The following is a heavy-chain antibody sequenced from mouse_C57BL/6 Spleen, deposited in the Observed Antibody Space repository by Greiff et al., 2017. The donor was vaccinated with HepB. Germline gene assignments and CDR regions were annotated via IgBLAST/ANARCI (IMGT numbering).Heavy chain of an antibody. CDR2: IYPGSGST. CDR3: SRRRGISPGYSNYFDY. Sequence: QVQLQQPGAELVKPGASVKMSCKASGYNFTSYWITWVKQRPGQGLEWIGGIYPGSGSTKYNAKFKSKATLTVDTSSSTAYMQLSSLTSEDSAVYYCSRRRGISPGYSNYFDYWGQGATLTFSS. D-gene: IGHD2-5*01. J-gene: IGHJ2*01. CDR1: GYNFTSYW. V-gene: IGHV1-55*01.